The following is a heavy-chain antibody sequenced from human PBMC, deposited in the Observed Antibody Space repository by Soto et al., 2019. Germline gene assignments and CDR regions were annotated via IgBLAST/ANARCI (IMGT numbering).Heavy chain of an antibody. CDR3: AGDIRSGSYRFDY. V-gene: IGHV4-59*08. CDR1: DGSISSYY. Sequence: QVQLQESGPGLVKPSETLSLTCTVSDGSISSYYWSWLRQPPGKGLEWIGYIYDSGSTLYNPSLKSRVTISVDMPNNQISQKLRSVTAVDTGMYYCAGDIRSGSYRFDYWGQVHLVTVFS. J-gene: IGHJ4*02. D-gene: IGHD1-26*01. CDR2: IYDSGST.